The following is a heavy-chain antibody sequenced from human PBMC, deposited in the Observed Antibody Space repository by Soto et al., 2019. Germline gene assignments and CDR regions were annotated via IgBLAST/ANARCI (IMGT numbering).Heavy chain of an antibody. CDR2: INHSGST. CDR1: GGSFSGYY. J-gene: IGHJ4*02. D-gene: IGHD5-12*01. CDR3: ARTRLVATTPVVDY. Sequence: SETLSLTCAVYGGSFSGYYWSWIRQPPGKGLEWIGEINHSGSTNYNPSLKSRVTISVDTSKNQFSLKLSSVTAADTAVYYCARTRLVATTPVVDYWGQGTLVTVSS. V-gene: IGHV4-34*01.